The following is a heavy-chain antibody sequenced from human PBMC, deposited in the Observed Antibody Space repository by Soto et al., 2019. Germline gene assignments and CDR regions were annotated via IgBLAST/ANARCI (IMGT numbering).Heavy chain of an antibody. D-gene: IGHD3-3*01. J-gene: IGHJ6*02. CDR2: INAGNGNT. CDR3: AREYYDFWSGYVTYGMDV. CDR1: GYTSTSYA. V-gene: IGHV1-3*01. Sequence: GASVKVSCKASGYTSTSYAMHWVRQAPGQRLEWMGWINAGNGNTKYSQKFQGRVTITRDTSASTAYMELSSLRSEDTAVYYCAREYYDFWSGYVTYGMDVWGQGTTVTVSS.